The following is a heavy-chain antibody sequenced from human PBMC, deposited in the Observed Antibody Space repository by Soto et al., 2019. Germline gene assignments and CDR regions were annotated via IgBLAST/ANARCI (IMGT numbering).Heavy chain of an antibody. CDR2: MSYDGSNE. D-gene: IGHD1-26*01. CDR3: AKDGSHNFDY. V-gene: IGHV3-30*18. J-gene: IGHJ4*02. Sequence: QVQLVESGGGVVQPGRSLRLYCAASRFTFSHYAMHWVRQAPGKGLEWVALMSYDGSNEYYADSVKGRFTISRDNSKNTLYLQMNSLRAEVTAVYYCAKDGSHNFDYWGQGTLVTVSS. CDR1: RFTFSHYA.